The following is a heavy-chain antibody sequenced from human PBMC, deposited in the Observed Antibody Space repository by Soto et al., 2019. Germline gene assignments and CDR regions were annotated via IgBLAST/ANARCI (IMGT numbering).Heavy chain of an antibody. V-gene: IGHV4-31*03. D-gene: IGHD3-10*01. Sequence: SETLSLTCTVSGGSISSGGYYWSWIRQHPGKGLEWIGYIYYSGSTYYNPSLKSRVTISVDTSKNQFSLKLSSVTAADTAVYYCARDVWFGELSLNWFDPWGQGTLVTVSS. CDR1: GGSISSGGYY. J-gene: IGHJ5*02. CDR3: ARDVWFGELSLNWFDP. CDR2: IYYSGST.